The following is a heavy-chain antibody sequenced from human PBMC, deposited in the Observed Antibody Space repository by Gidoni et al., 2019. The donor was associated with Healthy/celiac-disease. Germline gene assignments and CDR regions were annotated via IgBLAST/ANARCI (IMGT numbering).Heavy chain of an antibody. CDR2: ISSSSSYI. CDR1: AFPFSSYS. J-gene: IGHJ6*02. Sequence: EVQLVESGGGLVKPGGSLRLSCAASAFPFSSYSMNWVRQAPGKGLEWVSAISSSSSYIYDADSGKGRFTISRDNGKNSLYLQMNSLRAEDTAVYYCARDQEEYYYYYGMDVWGQGTTVTVSS. V-gene: IGHV3-21*01. CDR3: ARDQEEYYYYYGMDV.